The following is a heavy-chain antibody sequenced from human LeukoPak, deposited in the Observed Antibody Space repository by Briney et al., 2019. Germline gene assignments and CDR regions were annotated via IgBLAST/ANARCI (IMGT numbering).Heavy chain of an antibody. CDR1: GFTVISNY. D-gene: IGHD6-13*01. Sequence: GGSLRLSCAASGFTVISNYMSWVRQAPGKGLEWVSGIYSGGSTYYADSVKGRFTISRDNSRNTMDLQMNSLRAEDTAVYYCARCDSSRWNGIDYWGQGTLVTVSS. J-gene: IGHJ4*02. CDR2: IYSGGST. V-gene: IGHV3-53*01. CDR3: ARCDSSRWNGIDY.